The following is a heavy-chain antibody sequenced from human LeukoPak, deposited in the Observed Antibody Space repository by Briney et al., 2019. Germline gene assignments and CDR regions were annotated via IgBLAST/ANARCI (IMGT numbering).Heavy chain of an antibody. J-gene: IGHJ6*02. CDR2: IRSKANSYAT. D-gene: IGHD2-2*01. V-gene: IGHV3-73*01. CDR3: AREEARIVVVPAACDGMDV. CDR1: GFTFSGSA. Sequence: GGSLRLSCAASGFTFSGSAMHWVRQASGKGLEWVGRIRSKANSYATAYAASVKGRFTISRDDSKNTAYLQMNSLKTEDTAVYYCAREEARIVVVPAACDGMDVWGQGTTVTVSS.